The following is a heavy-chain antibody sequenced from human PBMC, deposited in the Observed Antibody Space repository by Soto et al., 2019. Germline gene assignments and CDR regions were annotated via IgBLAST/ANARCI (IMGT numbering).Heavy chain of an antibody. J-gene: IGHJ6*02. V-gene: IGHV1-18*01. Sequence: ASVKVSCKASGYTFASYGISWVRQAPGQGLEWMGWISAYNGNTNYAQKLQGRVTMTTDTSTSTAYMELRSLRSDDTAVYYCATSTIFGVVIHMDVWGQGTTVTVSS. CDR2: ISAYNGNT. CDR3: ATSTIFGVVIHMDV. D-gene: IGHD3-3*01. CDR1: GYTFASYG.